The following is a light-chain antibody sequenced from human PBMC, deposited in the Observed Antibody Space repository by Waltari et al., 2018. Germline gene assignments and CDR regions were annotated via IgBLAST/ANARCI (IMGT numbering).Light chain of an antibody. J-gene: IGKJ4*01. V-gene: IGKV3-20*01. Sequence: ELVLTQSPGTLSFSPGARATLSCRASQTVRTTYLAWYQQKPGQAPTLLIYGASSRATGIPDRFSGSGSGTDFSLTISSLEPEDFAVYYCQQYDSSPLTFGGGTKVEIK. CDR2: GAS. CDR1: QTVRTTY. CDR3: QQYDSSPLT.